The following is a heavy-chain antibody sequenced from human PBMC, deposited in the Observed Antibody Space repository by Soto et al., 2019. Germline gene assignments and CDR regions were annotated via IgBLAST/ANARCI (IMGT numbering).Heavy chain of an antibody. D-gene: IGHD4-17*01. J-gene: IGHJ4*02. CDR3: ARMTTVASLDS. CDR1: GGSISSGGYY. Sequence: SETLSLTCTVSGGSISSGGYYWSWLRQHPGKGLEWIGYIYYSGSTYYHTSLKSRVTISVDTSKTHFSLILTSVTAADTAVYYCARMTTVASLDSWGRGTLVTVSS. V-gene: IGHV4-31*03. CDR2: IYYSGST.